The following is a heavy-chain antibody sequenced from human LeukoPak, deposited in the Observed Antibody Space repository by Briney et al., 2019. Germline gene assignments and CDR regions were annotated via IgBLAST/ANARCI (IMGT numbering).Heavy chain of an antibody. CDR3: ASRYGDYGYGMDV. V-gene: IGHV3-53*04. CDR1: GFTVSGNY. CDR2: TYSGGST. D-gene: IGHD4-17*01. J-gene: IGHJ6*02. Sequence: GGSLRLSCAASGFTVSGNYMSWGRQAPGKGLKWVSFTYSGGSTYYAESVKGRFTVSRHNSKNTLYLQMNSLRGEDTAVYYCASRYGDYGYGMDVWGQGTTVTVSS.